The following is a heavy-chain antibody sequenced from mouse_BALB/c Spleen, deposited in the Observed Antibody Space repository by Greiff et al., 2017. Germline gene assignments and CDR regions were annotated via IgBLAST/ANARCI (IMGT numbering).Heavy chain of an antibody. D-gene: IGHD1-2*01. CDR1: GFTFTDYY. J-gene: IGHJ2*01. V-gene: IGHV7-3*02. CDR3: ARDKATATVYFDY. CDR2: IRNKANGYTT. Sequence: EVQLVESGGGLVQPGGSLRLSCATSGFTFTDYYMSWVRQPPGKALEWLGFIRNKANGYTTEYSASVKGRFTISRDNSQSILYLQMNTLRAEDSATYYCARDKATATVYFDYWGQGTTLTVSS.